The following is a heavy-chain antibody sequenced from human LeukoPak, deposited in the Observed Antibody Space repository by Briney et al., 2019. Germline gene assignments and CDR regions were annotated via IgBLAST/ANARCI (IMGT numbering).Heavy chain of an antibody. CDR3: AKQGLVTNWYAFDP. CDR1: GFTFSDYA. J-gene: IGHJ5*02. CDR2: ASSSGSST. D-gene: IGHD6-19*01. V-gene: IGHV3-23*01. Sequence: EGSLRLSCAASGFTFSDYAMSWVRQAPGKGLEWVSTASSSGSSTFYAGSVRGRFTVSRDGSKNTVFLQLNSLRAEDTAVYFCAKQGLVTNWYAFDPWGQGTLVTVSS.